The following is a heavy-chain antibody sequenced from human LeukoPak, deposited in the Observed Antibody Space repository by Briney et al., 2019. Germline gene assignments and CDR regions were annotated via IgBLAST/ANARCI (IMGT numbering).Heavy chain of an antibody. CDR3: ARYYGSGAAY. Sequence: GESLKISCKGSGYSFPSYWIAWVRQMPGKGLEWMGIIYPSDSDTRYSPSFEGQVTISADKSINTAYLQWSSLRASDTAMYFCARYYGSGAAYWGQGTLVTVSS. J-gene: IGHJ4*02. CDR2: IYPSDSDT. D-gene: IGHD3-10*01. V-gene: IGHV5-51*01. CDR1: GYSFPSYW.